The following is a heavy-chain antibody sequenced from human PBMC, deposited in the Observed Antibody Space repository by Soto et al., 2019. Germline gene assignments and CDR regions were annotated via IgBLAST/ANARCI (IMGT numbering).Heavy chain of an antibody. CDR3: ARSQGGSSSLDIYYYYYYGMDV. CDR1: GGTFSTYA. CDR2: VIPIFGTP. J-gene: IGHJ6*02. V-gene: IGHV1-69*01. D-gene: IGHD2-15*01. Sequence: QVQLVQSGAEVKKPGSSVKVXXXAPGGTFSTYAISWVRQAPGQGLEWMGGVIPIFGTPKYAQKFQGRVTITADESTSTGYMELRSLRSEDTAVYYCARSQGGSSSLDIYYYYYYGMDVWGQGTTVTVSS.